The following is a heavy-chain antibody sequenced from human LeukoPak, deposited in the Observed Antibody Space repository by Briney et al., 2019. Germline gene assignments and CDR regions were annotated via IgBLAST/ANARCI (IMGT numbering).Heavy chain of an antibody. J-gene: IGHJ2*01. D-gene: IGHD5-18*01. Sequence: ASVKVSCKASGYMFTGHYMHWVRQAPGQGLEWMGWINPNSGGTNYAQKFQGRVTMTRDTSISTAYMELSSLRSDDTAVYYCARVTEHTAMAHWYFDLWGRGTLVTV. V-gene: IGHV1-2*02. CDR2: INPNSGGT. CDR3: ARVTEHTAMAHWYFDL. CDR1: GYMFTGHY.